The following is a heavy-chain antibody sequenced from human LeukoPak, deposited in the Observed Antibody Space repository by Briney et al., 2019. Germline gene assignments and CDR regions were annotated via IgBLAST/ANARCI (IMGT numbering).Heavy chain of an antibody. CDR1: GFTFSSYA. D-gene: IGHD1-26*01. CDR2: ISGSGGST. V-gene: IGHV3-23*01. CDR3: AKRGQRPGATSDYYYGMDV. J-gene: IGHJ6*02. Sequence: PGGSLRLSCAASGFTFSSYAMSWVRQAPGKGLEWVSAISGSGGSTYYADSVKGRFTISRDNSKNTLYLQMSSLRAEDTAVYYCAKRGQRPGATSDYYYGMDVWGQGTTVTVSS.